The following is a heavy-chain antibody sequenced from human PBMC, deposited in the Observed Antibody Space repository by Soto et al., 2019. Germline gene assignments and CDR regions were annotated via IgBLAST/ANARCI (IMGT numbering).Heavy chain of an antibody. CDR2: IYWDDDK. CDR1: GFSLSTSGVG. D-gene: IGHD2-15*01. V-gene: IGHV2-5*02. CDR3: THRPSYCSGGSCYSGFDY. Sequence: QITLKESGPTLVKPTQTLTLTCTFSGFSLSTSGVGVGWIRQPPGKALEWLALIYWDDDKRYSPSLKSRLTITKDTSKNQVVLTMTNMDPVDTATYYCTHRPSYCSGGSCYSGFDYWGQGTLVTVSS. J-gene: IGHJ4*02.